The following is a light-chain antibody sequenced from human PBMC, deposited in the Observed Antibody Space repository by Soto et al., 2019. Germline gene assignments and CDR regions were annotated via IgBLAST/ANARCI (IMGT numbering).Light chain of an antibody. CDR3: VLYMGSGSGV. J-gene: IGLJ3*02. CDR1: SGSVSTTYY. CDR2: RTN. V-gene: IGLV8-61*01. Sequence: QTVVTQEPSFSVSPGGTVTLTCGLRSGSVSTTYYPSWYQQTPGQAPRTLIYRTNTRSSGVPDRFSGSILGNKAALTITGAQADDESDYYCVLYMGSGSGVFGGGTQLTVL.